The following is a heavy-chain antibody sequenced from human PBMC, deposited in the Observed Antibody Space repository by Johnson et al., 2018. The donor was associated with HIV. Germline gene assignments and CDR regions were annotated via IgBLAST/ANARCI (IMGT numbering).Heavy chain of an antibody. J-gene: IGHJ3*02. CDR1: GFTFDDYT. Sequence: VHLVESGGVVVQPGGSLRLSCAASGFTFDDYTMHWVRQAPGKGLEWVSLISWNGGSTGYADSVKGRFTISRDNSKNTLYLQMNSLRPEDTAVYYCARDSYDISGQQHDAFDIWGQGTMVTVSS. CDR3: ARDSYDISGQQHDAFDI. D-gene: IGHD3-22*01. CDR2: ISWNGGST. V-gene: IGHV3-43*01.